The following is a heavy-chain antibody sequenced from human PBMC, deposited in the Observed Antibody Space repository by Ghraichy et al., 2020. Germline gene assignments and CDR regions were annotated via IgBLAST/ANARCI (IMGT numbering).Heavy chain of an antibody. V-gene: IGHV3-33*01. Sequence: GGSLRLSCGASGFIFSNYGMHWVRQAPGKGLEWVAGIWYDGSNKYYADSVKGRFTISRDNSKNTLYLQMNSLRAEDTAVYYCARDPNGFVGEGNCFDPWGQGTLVTVSS. CDR1: GFIFSNYG. D-gene: IGHD3-10*01. CDR3: ARDPNGFVGEGNCFDP. CDR2: IWYDGSNK. J-gene: IGHJ5*02.